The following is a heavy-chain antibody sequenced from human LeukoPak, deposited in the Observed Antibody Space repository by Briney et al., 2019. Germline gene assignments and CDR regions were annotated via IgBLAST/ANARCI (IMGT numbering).Heavy chain of an antibody. CDR1: GFTFSSYA. J-gene: IGHJ4*02. CDR2: ISGSGGST. CDR3: ANVDTAMDGTLNY. Sequence: PGGSLRLSCAASGFTFSSYAMSWVRQAPGKGLEWVSAISGSGGSTYYADSVKGRFTISRDNSKNTLYLQMNSLRAEDTAVYYCANVDTAMDGTLNYWGQGTLVTVPS. V-gene: IGHV3-23*01. D-gene: IGHD5-18*01.